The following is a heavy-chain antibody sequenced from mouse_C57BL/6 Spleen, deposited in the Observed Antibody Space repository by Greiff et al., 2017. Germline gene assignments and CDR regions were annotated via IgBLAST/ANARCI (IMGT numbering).Heavy chain of an antibody. D-gene: IGHD1-1*01. CDR3: AGYGTSYWYFDV. CDR2: IYPGDGDT. CDR1: GYAFSSSW. J-gene: IGHJ1*03. V-gene: IGHV1-82*01. Sequence: VHLVESGPELVKPGASVKISCKASGYAFSSSWMNWVKQRPGKGLEWIGRIYPGDGDTNYNGKFKGKATLTADKSSSTAYMQLSSLTSEDSAVYFCAGYGTSYWYFDVWGTGTTVTVSA.